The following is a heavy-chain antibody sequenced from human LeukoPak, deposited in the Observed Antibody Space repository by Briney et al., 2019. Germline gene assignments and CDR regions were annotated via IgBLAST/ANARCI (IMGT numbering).Heavy chain of an antibody. CDR1: GYTFTSYY. D-gene: IGHD3-22*01. J-gene: IGHJ5*02. Sequence: ASVKVSCKASGYTFTSYYMHWVRQAPGQGLEWMGIINPSGGSTSYAQKFQGRVTMTRDMSTSTVYMELSSLRSEDTAVYYCARSTYYYDSSAPNWFDPWGQGTLVTVSS. CDR3: ARSTYYYDSSAPNWFDP. V-gene: IGHV1-46*01. CDR2: INPSGGST.